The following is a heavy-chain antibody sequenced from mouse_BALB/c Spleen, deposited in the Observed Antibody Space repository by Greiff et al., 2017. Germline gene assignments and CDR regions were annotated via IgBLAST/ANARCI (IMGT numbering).Heavy chain of an antibody. CDR3: VRIYGNYSYWYFDV. CDR2: IWTGGGT. CDR1: GFSLTSYD. J-gene: IGHJ1*01. Sequence: VKLVESGPGLVAPSQSLSITCTVSGFSLTSYDISWIRQPPGKGLEWLGVIWTGGGTNYNSAFMSRLSISKDNSKSQVFLKMNSLQTDDTAIYYCVRIYGNYSYWYFDVWGAGTTVTVSS. D-gene: IGHD2-1*01. V-gene: IGHV2-9-2*01.